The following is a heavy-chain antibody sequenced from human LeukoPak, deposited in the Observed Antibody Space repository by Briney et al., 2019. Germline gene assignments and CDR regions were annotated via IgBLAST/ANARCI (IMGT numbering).Heavy chain of an antibody. V-gene: IGHV1-2*02. Sequence: ASVKVSCKASGYTFTGYYMHWVRQAPGQGLEWMGWISPNSGGTNYAQKFQGRVTMTTDTSTSTAYMELRSLRSDDTAVYYCARHLVRNYGSGYNRVGYNWFDPWGQGTLVTVSS. CDR2: ISPNSGGT. CDR3: ARHLVRNYGSGYNRVGYNWFDP. J-gene: IGHJ5*02. D-gene: IGHD3-10*01. CDR1: GYTFTGYY.